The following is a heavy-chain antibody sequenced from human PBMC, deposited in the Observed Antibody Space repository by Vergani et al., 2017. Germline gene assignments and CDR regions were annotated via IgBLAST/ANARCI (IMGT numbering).Heavy chain of an antibody. D-gene: IGHD3-3*01. Sequence: QLQLQESGSGLVKPSQTVSLTCAVSGDSISSGGYSWSWIRQPPEKGLEWIGYIYHSGNTFYNPSLKSRVTISVDRSKNQFSLKLTSVTAADTAVYFCARVASTARLERFYYYIDVWGKGTTVTVSS. V-gene: IGHV4-30-2*01. J-gene: IGHJ6*03. CDR1: GDSISSGGYS. CDR2: IYHSGNT. CDR3: ARVASTARLERFYYYIDV.